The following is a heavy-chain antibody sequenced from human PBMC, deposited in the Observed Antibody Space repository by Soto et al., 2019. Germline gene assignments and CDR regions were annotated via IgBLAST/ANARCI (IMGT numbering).Heavy chain of an antibody. Sequence: SQTLSLTCAISGDSVSSDSAAWNWIRQSPSRGLEWLGRTYYRSKWYNDYAVSVKSRITINPDTSKNQFSLQLNSVTPEDTAVYYCARIRSGSRQLSLPNSDAFDIWGQGTMVTVSS. V-gene: IGHV6-1*01. CDR3: ARIRSGSRQLSLPNSDAFDI. J-gene: IGHJ3*02. D-gene: IGHD6-6*01. CDR2: TYYRSKWYN. CDR1: GDSVSSDSAA.